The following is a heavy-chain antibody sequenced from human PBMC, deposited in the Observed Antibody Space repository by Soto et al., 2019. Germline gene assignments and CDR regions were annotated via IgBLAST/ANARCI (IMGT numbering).Heavy chain of an antibody. CDR1: GFTFSNFA. CDR3: ATLKAGYCSGGSCDPEYYGMDI. V-gene: IGHV3-23*01. CDR2: ISASGDST. J-gene: IGHJ6*02. Sequence: VGSLRLSCAASGFTFSNFAMSWVRQAPGKGLEWVSSISASGDSTYYADSVKGRFTISRDNSKNSLYLHMNSLRAVDTAIYYCATLKAGYCSGGSCDPEYYGMDIWGQGTTVTV. D-gene: IGHD2-15*01.